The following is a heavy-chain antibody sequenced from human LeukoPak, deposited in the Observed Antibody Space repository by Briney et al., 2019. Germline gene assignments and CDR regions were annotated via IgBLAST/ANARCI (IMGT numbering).Heavy chain of an antibody. J-gene: IGHJ4*02. CDR3: AKAAPSTVTFFDY. CDR1: GFTLNSSA. CDR2: ISGSGGST. Sequence: GGSLSLSCAASGFTLNSSAMSWVRQAPGKGLEWVSAISGSGGSTYYADSVKGRFTISRDNSKNTLYLQMNSLRVEDTAVYYCAKAAPSTVTFFDYWGQGTLVTVSS. D-gene: IGHD4-17*01. V-gene: IGHV3-23*01.